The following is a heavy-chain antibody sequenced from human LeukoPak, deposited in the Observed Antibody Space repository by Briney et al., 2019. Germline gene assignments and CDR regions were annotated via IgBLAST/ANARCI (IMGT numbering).Heavy chain of an antibody. CDR2: ISHTEGT. V-gene: IGHV4-34*01. CDR1: GFTLSNHE. D-gene: IGHD4-23*01. CDR3: ARMRCGNSGTPCYNN. Sequence: GPLTLSCAASGFTLSNHEMIWIRQAPGKGLEWIGEISHTEGTRYNPSLESRVTLLVGISENHLSLKLIFVTAADTAVYYCARMRCGNSGTPCYNNWGLGILVTVSS. J-gene: IGHJ1*01.